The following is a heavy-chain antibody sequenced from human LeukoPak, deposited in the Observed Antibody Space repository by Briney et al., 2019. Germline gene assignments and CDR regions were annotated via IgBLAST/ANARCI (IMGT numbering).Heavy chain of an antibody. CDR3: AILWFGELFRFFDY. D-gene: IGHD3-10*01. V-gene: IGHV7-4-1*02. CDR1: GYTFTSYA. J-gene: IGHJ4*02. CDR2: INTNTGNP. Sequence: GASVKVSCKASGYTFTSYAMNWVRQAPGQGLEWMGWINTNTGNPTYAQGFTGRFVFSLDTSVSTAYLQISRLKAEDTAVYYCAILWFGELFRFFDYWGQGTLVTVSS.